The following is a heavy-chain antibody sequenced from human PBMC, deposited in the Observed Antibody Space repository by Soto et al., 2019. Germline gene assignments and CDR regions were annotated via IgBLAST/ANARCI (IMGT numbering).Heavy chain of an antibody. CDR2: INPFDGSR. CDR1: GYIFTSYY. Sequence: ASVKVSCKASGYIFTSYYIHWVRQAPGQGLEWMGWINPFDGSRMFAQSIQGRDNMTKDKSTSTVYMEVNSLGSEDTAVYYCSRVDPGETSPFDHWG. J-gene: IGHJ4*01. V-gene: IGHV1-46*03. D-gene: IGHD3-10*01. CDR3: SRVDPGETSPFDH.